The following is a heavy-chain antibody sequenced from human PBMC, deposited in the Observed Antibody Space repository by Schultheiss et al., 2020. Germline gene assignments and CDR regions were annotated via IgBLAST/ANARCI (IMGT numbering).Heavy chain of an antibody. CDR2: ISTTGGTT. J-gene: IGHJ4*02. V-gene: IGHV3-23*01. CDR1: GLTFSDYA. CDR3: ATWIMTTIRPFDY. D-gene: IGHD3-16*01. Sequence: GGSLRLSCAASGLTFSDYAMSWVRQAPGKGLEWVSVISTTGGTTYYADSVKGRFTISRDNSKNTLHLQMNSLRADDTAVCYCATWIMTTIRPFDYWGQGTLVNVSS.